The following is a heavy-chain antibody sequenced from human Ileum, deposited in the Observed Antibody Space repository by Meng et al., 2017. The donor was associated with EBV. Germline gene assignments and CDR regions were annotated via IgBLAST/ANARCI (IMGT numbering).Heavy chain of an antibody. CDR3: AKNRINMLD. Sequence: QRRESGPGRVKPSETRSLTCTVSGGFISIYYWSWIRQPPGKGLEWIGYIYYSGSTNYNPSLKSRVTMSVDTSKNQFSLKLSSVTAADTAVYYCAKNRINMLDWGQGTLVTVSS. D-gene: IGHD3-10*02. CDR2: IYYSGST. CDR1: GGFISIYY. V-gene: IGHV4-59*01. J-gene: IGHJ4*02.